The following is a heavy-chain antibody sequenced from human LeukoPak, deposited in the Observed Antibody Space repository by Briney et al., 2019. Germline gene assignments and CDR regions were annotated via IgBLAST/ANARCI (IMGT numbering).Heavy chain of an antibody. CDR3: ARRVDLQH. CDR2: IYYSGST. J-gene: IGHJ1*01. D-gene: IGHD3-3*01. V-gene: IGHV4-39*01. Sequence: SETLSLTCTVSGGSISSSSYYWGWIRQPPGKGLEWIGSIYYSGSTYYNPSLKSRVTISVDTSKNQFSLKLSSVTAADTAVYYCARRVDLQHWGQGTLVTVSS. CDR1: GGSISSSSYY.